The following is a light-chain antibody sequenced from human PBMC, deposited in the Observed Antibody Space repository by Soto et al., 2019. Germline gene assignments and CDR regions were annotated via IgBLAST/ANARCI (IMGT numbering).Light chain of an antibody. J-gene: IGLJ3*02. CDR1: SSDVGGRDY. CDR3: SSFTNRNTWV. Sequence: QSVLTQPASVSGSPGQSITISCTGSSSDVGGRDYVSWYQQHPGKAPKVIIYEVTRWSSGVSGRFSGSKSGNTASLTISGLQPEDEADYYCSSFTNRNTWVFGGGTKVTV. CDR2: EVT. V-gene: IGLV2-14*01.